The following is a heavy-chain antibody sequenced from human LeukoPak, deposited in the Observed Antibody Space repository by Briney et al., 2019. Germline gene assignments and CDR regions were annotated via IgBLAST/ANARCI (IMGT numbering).Heavy chain of an antibody. CDR1: GFTFSSYA. CDR3: AKVHLDEWELSTTYYFDY. Sequence: GGSLRLSCAASGFTFSSYAMSWVRQAPGKGLEWVSAISGSGGSTYYADSVKGRFTISRDNSKNTLYLQMNSLRAEDTAVYYCAKVHLDEWELSTTYYFDYWGQGTLVTVSS. D-gene: IGHD1-26*01. V-gene: IGHV3-23*01. CDR2: ISGSGGST. J-gene: IGHJ4*02.